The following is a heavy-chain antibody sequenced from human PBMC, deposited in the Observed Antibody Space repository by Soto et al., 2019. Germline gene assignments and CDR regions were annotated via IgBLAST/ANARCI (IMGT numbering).Heavy chain of an antibody. J-gene: IGHJ6*03. CDR2: INPNSGVT. D-gene: IGHD5-12*01. CDR3: ARESGGATANLDYYYFYMDV. CDR1: GDSFNDYY. V-gene: IGHV1-2*04. Sequence: QVQLVQSGAEVRKPGASVTVSCRSSGDSFNDYYIHWVRQAPGQGLEWMGWINPNSGVTKYAQKFQGWVSMTRDTSIRTVYMQLSRLRSDEKAVYYCARESGGATANLDYYYFYMDVWGTGTTVTVSS.